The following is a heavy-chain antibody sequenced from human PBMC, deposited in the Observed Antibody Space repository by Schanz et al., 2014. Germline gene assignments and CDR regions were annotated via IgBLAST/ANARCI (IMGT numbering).Heavy chain of an antibody. CDR3: AKDLGGYSSSRIEYFQH. Sequence: ESGGGLVQPGGSLRLSCAASGFRVITNYMTWVRQAPGKGLEWVSAISGSGGSTYYADSVKGRFTISRDNSKNTLYLQMNSLRAEDTAVYYCAKDLGGYSSSRIEYFQHWGQGTLVTVSS. CDR2: ISGSGGST. V-gene: IGHV3-23*01. D-gene: IGHD6-13*01. CDR1: GFRVITNY. J-gene: IGHJ1*01.